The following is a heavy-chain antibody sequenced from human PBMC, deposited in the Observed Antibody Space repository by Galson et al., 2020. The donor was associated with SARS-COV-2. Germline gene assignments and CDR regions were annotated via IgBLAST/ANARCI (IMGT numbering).Heavy chain of an antibody. CDR3: VRNVVPAATLYYYGLDV. V-gene: IGHV3-64D*08. CDR2: ISSNGGNT. CDR1: GFTFSTYP. Sequence: TGGSLRLSCSASGFTFSTYPMHWVRQAPGKGLEYVSAISSNGGNTYHANSVKGRFTISRDNSKNTLYLQMSTLRPKDTAVYYCVRNVVPAATLYYYGLDVWGQGTTVTVSS. J-gene: IGHJ6*02. D-gene: IGHD2-2*01.